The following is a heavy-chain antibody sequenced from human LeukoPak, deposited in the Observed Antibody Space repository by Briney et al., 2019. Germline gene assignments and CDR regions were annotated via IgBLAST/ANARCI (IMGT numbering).Heavy chain of an antibody. V-gene: IGHV3-7*01. CDR2: IKQDGSDK. CDR1: GFTFSSYW. Sequence: GGSLRLSCAASGFTFSSYWMTWVRQAPGRGLEWVANIKQDGSDKYYVDSVKGRFTISRDNAKNSLHLQMNSLRAEDTAVYYCARVSAAANYWGQGTLVTVSS. D-gene: IGHD2-15*01. J-gene: IGHJ4*02. CDR3: ARVSAAANY.